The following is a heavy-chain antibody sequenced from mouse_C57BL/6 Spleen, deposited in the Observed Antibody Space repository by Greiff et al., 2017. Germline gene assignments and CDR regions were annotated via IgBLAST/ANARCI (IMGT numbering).Heavy chain of an antibody. J-gene: IGHJ4*01. CDR2: IYPGDGDT. V-gene: IGHV1-80*01. D-gene: IGHD2-1*01. CDR1: GYAFSSYW. CDR3: ARMGIYYGNYGYAMEY. Sequence: QVQLQQSGAELVKPGASVKISCKASGYAFSSYWMNWVKQRPGKGLEWIGQIYPGDGDTNYNEKFKGKATLTADKSSSTAYMQLSSLTSEDTAVYFCARMGIYYGNYGYAMEYWGQGTSVTVSS.